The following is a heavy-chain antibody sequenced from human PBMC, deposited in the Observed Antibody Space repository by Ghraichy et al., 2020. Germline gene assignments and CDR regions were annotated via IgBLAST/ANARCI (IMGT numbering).Heavy chain of an antibody. J-gene: IGHJ4*02. Sequence: ETLSLTCAASGFTFSSFWMHWVHQAPGKGLEWVANIRQDGTEKYYVDSVKGRFTISRDNAKNSLYLQMNSLRVADTAVYYCASPGMVSGTKVPFAYWGQGTLVTGSS. CDR2: IRQDGTEK. CDR1: GFTFSSFW. D-gene: IGHD1-7*01. CDR3: ASPGMVSGTKVPFAY. V-gene: IGHV3-7*03.